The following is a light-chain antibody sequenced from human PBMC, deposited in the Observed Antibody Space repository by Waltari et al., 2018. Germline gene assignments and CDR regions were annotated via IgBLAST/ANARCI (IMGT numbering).Light chain of an antibody. CDR3: QHYVRLPAT. J-gene: IGKJ1*01. CDR2: GAS. CDR1: ETVSRA. Sequence: IVLTQSPGTLSLSLGERATLSCRASETVSRALAWYQQKPGQAPRLLIYGASTRAPGIPDRFSGSGSGTDFSLTISGLEPEDFAVYYCQHYVRLPATFGQGTKVEIK. V-gene: IGKV3-20*01.